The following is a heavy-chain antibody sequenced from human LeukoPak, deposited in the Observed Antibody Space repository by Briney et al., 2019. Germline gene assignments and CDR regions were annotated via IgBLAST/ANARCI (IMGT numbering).Heavy chain of an antibody. CDR1: GYTFTGYY. D-gene: IGHD2-2*01. CDR3: ARLGYCSSTSCRRGAFDI. J-gene: IGHJ3*02. Sequence: ASVKVSCKASGYTFTGYYMLWVRQAPGQGLEWMGWINPNSGGTNYAQKFQGRVTMTRDTSISTAYMELSRLRSDDTAVYYCARLGYCSSTSCRRGAFDIWGQGTMVTVSS. V-gene: IGHV1-2*02. CDR2: INPNSGGT.